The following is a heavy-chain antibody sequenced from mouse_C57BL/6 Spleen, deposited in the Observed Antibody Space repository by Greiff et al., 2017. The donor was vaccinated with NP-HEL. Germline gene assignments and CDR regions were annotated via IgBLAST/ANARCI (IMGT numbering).Heavy chain of an antibody. CDR2: ISDGGSYT. J-gene: IGHJ4*01. Sequence: EVQGVESGGGLVKPGGSLKLSCAASGFTFSSYAMSWVRQTPEKRLEWVATISDGGSYTYYPDNVKGRFTISRDNAKNNLYRQMSHLKSEDTAMYYSARYGNYRFYAMDYWGQGTSVTVSS. D-gene: IGHD2-1*01. CDR3: ARYGNYRFYAMDY. V-gene: IGHV5-4*01. CDR1: GFTFSSYA.